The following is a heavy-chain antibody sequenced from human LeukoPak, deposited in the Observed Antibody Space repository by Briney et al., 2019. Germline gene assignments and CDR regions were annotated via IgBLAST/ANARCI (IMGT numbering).Heavy chain of an antibody. D-gene: IGHD2-2*01. J-gene: IGHJ4*02. CDR3: ARDRGYCSSTSCSPFDY. V-gene: IGHV4-4*07. CDR2: IYTSGSA. CDR1: GGSISSYY. Sequence: SETLSLTCTVSGGSISSYYWSWIRQPAGKGLEWIGRIYTSGSANYNPSLKSRVTMSVDTSKNQFSLKLSSVTAADTAVYYCARDRGYCSSTSCSPFDYWGQGTLVTVSS.